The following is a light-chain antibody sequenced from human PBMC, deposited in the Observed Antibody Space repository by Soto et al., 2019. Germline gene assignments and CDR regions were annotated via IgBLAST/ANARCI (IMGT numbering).Light chain of an antibody. Sequence: QSVLTQSSSVSAAAGQKVTISCSGSYSNIGSNFVSWYQHFPGSAPKLVIYDNTQRPSGIPDRFSGSKSGSSATLGITGLQTGDEADYYCGTWDSSVNVVVFGGGTKLTVL. CDR3: GTWDSSVNVVV. CDR1: YSNIGSNF. V-gene: IGLV1-51*01. CDR2: DNT. J-gene: IGLJ2*01.